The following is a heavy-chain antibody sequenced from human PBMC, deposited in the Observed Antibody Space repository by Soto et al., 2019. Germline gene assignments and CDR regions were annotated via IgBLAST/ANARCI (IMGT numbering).Heavy chain of an antibody. CDR2: ISYDGSNK. CDR3: ANGGVYYDFWSGYYTGMDV. J-gene: IGHJ6*02. D-gene: IGHD3-3*01. CDR1: GFTFSSYG. Sequence: SGGSLRLSCAASGFTFSSYGMHWVRQAPGKGLEWVAVISYDGSNKYYADSVKGRFTISRDNSKNTLYLQMNSLRAEDTAVYYCANGGVYYDFWSGYYTGMDVWGQGTTVTAP. V-gene: IGHV3-30*18.